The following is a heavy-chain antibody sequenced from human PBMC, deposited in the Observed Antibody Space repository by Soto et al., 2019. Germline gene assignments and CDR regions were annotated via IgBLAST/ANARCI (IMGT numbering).Heavy chain of an antibody. J-gene: IGHJ6*02. Sequence: PSETLSLTCAVYGGSGGSFSGYYWSWIRQPPGKGLEWIGEINHSGSTNYNPSLKSRVTISVDTSKNQFSLKLSSVTAADTAVYYCARHNYDSSGEYHYYYGMDVWGQGNTVTVSS. V-gene: IGHV4-34*01. D-gene: IGHD3-22*01. CDR2: INHSGST. CDR3: ARHNYDSSGEYHYYYGMDV. CDR1: GGSGGSFSGYY.